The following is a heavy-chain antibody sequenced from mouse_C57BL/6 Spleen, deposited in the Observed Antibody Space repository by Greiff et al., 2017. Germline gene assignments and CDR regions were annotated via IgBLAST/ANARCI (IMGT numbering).Heavy chain of an antibody. CDR1: GFTFSDYY. J-gene: IGHJ1*03. CDR2: INYDASST. CDR3: ARDALYGNSWYFDV. Sequence: DVKLQESEGGLVQPGSSMKLSCTASGFTFSDYYMAWVRQVPEKGLEWVANINYDASSTYYLDSLKSRFIISRDNSKNILYLQMSSLKSEDTATYYCARDALYGNSWYFDVWGTGTTVTVAS. D-gene: IGHD2-1*01. V-gene: IGHV5-16*01.